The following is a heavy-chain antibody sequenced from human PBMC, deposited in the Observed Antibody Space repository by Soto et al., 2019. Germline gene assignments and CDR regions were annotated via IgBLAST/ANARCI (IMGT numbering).Heavy chain of an antibody. CDR1: GITFSGYA. CDR3: AKVGGMKEDAFDI. CDR2: ISGRGEST. D-gene: IGHD3-3*01. V-gene: IGHV3-23*01. Sequence: GGSLRLSCAASGITFSGYAMSWVRQAPGKGLEWVSAISGRGESTFYADSVKGRFTISRDNSKSTLYLQMNSLRAEDTAVYYCAKVGGMKEDAFDIWGQGTMVTVSS. J-gene: IGHJ3*02.